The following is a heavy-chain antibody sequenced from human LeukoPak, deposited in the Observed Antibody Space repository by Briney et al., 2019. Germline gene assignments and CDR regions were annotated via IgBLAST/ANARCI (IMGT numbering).Heavy chain of an antibody. CDR1: GGSISSYY. CDR3: ARDGRARPFDY. CDR2: IYYSGST. V-gene: IGHV4-59*01. Sequence: PSETLSLTCTVAGGSISSYYWSWIRQPPGKGLGWIGYIYYSGSTNYNPSLKSRVTISVDTSKNQFSLKLSSVTAADTAVYYCARDGRARPFDYWGQGTLVTVSS. J-gene: IGHJ4*02. D-gene: IGHD6-6*01.